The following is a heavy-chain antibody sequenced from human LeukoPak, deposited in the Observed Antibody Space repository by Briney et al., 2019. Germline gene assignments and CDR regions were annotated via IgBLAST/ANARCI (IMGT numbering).Heavy chain of an antibody. D-gene: IGHD3-9*01. Sequence: GGSLRLSFAAPGFTFRNAWMSWVRQATGKGLEWHGRIQSKPDGGTTDYAAPVKGRFTISRDDSKNTLYLQMNSLKTEDTAVFFFFKQKTEYEILTGYFDYWGQGTLVTVSS. V-gene: IGHV3-15*01. J-gene: IGHJ4*02. CDR2: IQSKPDGGTT. CDR3: FKQKTEYEILTGYFDY. CDR1: GFTFRNAW.